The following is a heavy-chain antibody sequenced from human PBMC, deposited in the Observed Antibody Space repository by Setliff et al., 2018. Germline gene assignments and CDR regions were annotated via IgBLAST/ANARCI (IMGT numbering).Heavy chain of an antibody. CDR3: ARYSSGWFFDY. CDR1: GFTFSTYE. V-gene: IGHV3-48*03. J-gene: IGHJ4*02. D-gene: IGHD6-19*01. Sequence: LSLSCAASGFTFSTYEMNWVRQAPGKGLEWVSYISSSGSTIYYVDSVKGRFTISRDNAKNSLYLQMNSLRAEDTAVYYCARYSSGWFFDYWGQGTQVTVSS. CDR2: ISSSGSTI.